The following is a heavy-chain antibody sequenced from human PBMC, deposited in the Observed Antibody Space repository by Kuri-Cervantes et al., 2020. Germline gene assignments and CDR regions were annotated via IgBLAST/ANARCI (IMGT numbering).Heavy chain of an antibody. Sequence: GGSLRLSCAASGFSFSNYGMHWVRQAPGKGLEWVAFIRSDGSEIYYGDSVKGRFTTSRDNSKKTVYLQMNSLRAEDTAVYYCARELSSSAIHGFDPRGQGTLVTVSS. J-gene: IGHJ5*02. CDR2: IRSDGSEI. CDR1: GFSFSNYG. CDR3: ARELSSSAIHGFDP. V-gene: IGHV3-30*02. D-gene: IGHD2-2*01.